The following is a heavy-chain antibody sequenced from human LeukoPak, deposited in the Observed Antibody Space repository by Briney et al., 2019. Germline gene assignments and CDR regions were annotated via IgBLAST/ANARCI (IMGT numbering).Heavy chain of an antibody. CDR1: RYSFSSDW. J-gene: IGHJ5*02. D-gene: IGHD3-22*01. V-gene: IGHV3-7*01. Sequence: GGSLRLSCAASRYSFSSDWMSWGRQAPGKGLEWVANIKQDGRDKYYVDSVKGRFTISRDNAKNSLYLQMNSLRAEDTAVYYCERDSPHYYESSGYWFDPWGQGTLVTVSS. CDR2: IKQDGRDK. CDR3: ERDSPHYYESSGYWFDP.